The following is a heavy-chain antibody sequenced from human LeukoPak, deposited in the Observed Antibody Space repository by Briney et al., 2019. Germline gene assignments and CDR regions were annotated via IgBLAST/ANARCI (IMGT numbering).Heavy chain of an antibody. CDR2: LSSRGTTK. V-gene: IGHV3-11*01. CDR3: ARDGYNLELDY. CDR1: GFTFSDYY. J-gene: IGHJ4*02. D-gene: IGHD5-24*01. Sequence: GGSLRLSCAASGFTFSDYYMSWIRQAPGKGLEWISYLSSRGTTKYYADSVKGRFTISRDNAKNSLYLEMDSLRAEDTVVYYCARDGYNLELDYWGQGTLVTVSS.